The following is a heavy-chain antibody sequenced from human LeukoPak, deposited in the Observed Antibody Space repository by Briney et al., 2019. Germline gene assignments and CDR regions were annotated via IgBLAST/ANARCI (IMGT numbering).Heavy chain of an antibody. V-gene: IGHV4-59*01. Sequence: SETLSLTCTVSGGSISSYYWSWIRQPPGKGLEWIGYIYYSGSTNYNPSLKSRVTISVDTSKNQFSLKLSSVTAADTAVYYCASVNCDILTGYYFGYWGQGTLVTVSS. CDR2: IYYSGST. D-gene: IGHD3-9*01. J-gene: IGHJ4*02. CDR1: GGSISSYY. CDR3: ASVNCDILTGYYFGY.